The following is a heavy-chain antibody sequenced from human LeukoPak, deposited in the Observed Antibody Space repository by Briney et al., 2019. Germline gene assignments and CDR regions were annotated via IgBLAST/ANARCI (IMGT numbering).Heavy chain of an antibody. Sequence: SETLSLTCTVSGGSISSYYWSWIRQPPGKGLEWIGYIYYSGSTNYNPSLKSRVTISVDTSKNQFSLKLSSVTAADTAVYYCARRGGYCGGDCTSVRGLPVEKLRYWYFDLWGRGTLVTVSS. J-gene: IGHJ2*01. V-gene: IGHV4-59*01. D-gene: IGHD2-21*02. CDR2: IYYSGST. CDR1: GGSISSYY. CDR3: ARRGGYCGGDCTSVRGLPVEKLRYWYFDL.